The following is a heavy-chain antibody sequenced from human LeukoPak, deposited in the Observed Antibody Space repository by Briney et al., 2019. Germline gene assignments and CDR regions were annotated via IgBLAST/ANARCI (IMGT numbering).Heavy chain of an antibody. CDR1: GGSFSGYY. V-gene: IGHV4-34*01. CDR2: INHSGST. Sequence: SETLSLTCAVYGGSFSGYYWSWIRQPPGKGLEWIGEINHSGSTNYNPSLKSRVTISVDTSKNQFSLKLSSVTAADTAVYYCARGRPPLYNWNEPGYYGMDVWGQGTTVTVSS. J-gene: IGHJ6*02. D-gene: IGHD1-20*01. CDR3: ARGRPPLYNWNEPGYYGMDV.